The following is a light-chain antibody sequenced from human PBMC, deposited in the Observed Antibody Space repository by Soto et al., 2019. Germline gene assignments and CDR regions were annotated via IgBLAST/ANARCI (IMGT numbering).Light chain of an antibody. J-gene: IGKJ4*01. CDR2: AAS. Sequence: DIQMTQSPSSLSASVGDRVTITCRASQSISSYLNWYQQKPGKAPKLLIYAASSLQSGVPSRFSGSGSGTDFTLTISSLQPEDFAIYYCQQSYSTLLTFGGGTKVDTK. V-gene: IGKV1-39*01. CDR1: QSISSY. CDR3: QQSYSTLLT.